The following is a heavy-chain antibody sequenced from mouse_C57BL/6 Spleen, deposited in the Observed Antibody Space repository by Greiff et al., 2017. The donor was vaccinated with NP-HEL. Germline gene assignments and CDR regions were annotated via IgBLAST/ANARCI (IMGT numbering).Heavy chain of an antibody. V-gene: IGHV14-1*01. CDR1: GFNIKDYY. Sequence: EVQLQQSGAELVRPGASVKLSCTASGFNIKDYYMHWVKQRPEQGLEWIGRIDPEAGDTEYAPKFQGKATMTADTSSNTAYLQLSSLTSEDTAVYYCTRVTTVVATRVDYWGQGTSVTVSS. CDR2: IDPEAGDT. CDR3: TRVTTVVATRVDY. J-gene: IGHJ4*01. D-gene: IGHD1-1*01.